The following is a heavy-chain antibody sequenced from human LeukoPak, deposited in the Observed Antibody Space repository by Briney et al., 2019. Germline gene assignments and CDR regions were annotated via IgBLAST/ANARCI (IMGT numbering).Heavy chain of an antibody. D-gene: IGHD2-2*01. CDR3: ARGLGTSHRNANFDY. Sequence: PGGSLRLSCAASGFTFSSYAMHWVRQAPGKGLEWVAVISYDGSNKYYADSVKGRFTISRDNSKNTLYLQMNSLRAEDTAVYYCARGLGTSHRNANFDYWGQGTLVTVSS. CDR1: GFTFSSYA. CDR2: ISYDGSNK. J-gene: IGHJ4*02. V-gene: IGHV3-30*04.